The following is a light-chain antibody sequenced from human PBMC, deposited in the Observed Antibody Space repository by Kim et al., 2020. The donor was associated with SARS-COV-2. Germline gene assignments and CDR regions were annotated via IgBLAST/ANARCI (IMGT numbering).Light chain of an antibody. CDR3: LLYYGNGRGV. Sequence: QAVVTQEPSLTVSPGGTVTLTCASSTGAVTSDYSPNWFQQKPGQAPRALIYGTSIKHSWTPARFSGSLLGGKAALTLSGVQPDDEAEYYCLLYYGNGRGVFGTGTKVTGL. V-gene: IGLV7-43*01. CDR2: GTS. J-gene: IGLJ1*01. CDR1: TGAVTSDYS.